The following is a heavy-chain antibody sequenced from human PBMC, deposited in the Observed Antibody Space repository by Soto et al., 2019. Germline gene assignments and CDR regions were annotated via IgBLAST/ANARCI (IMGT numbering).Heavy chain of an antibody. D-gene: IGHD6-19*01. J-gene: IGHJ4*02. CDR1: GGSMSSYY. CDR3: ARHGRSSAWRGYCDH. CDR2: IYYSGST. Sequence: SETLSLTCTVSGGSMSSYYWSWIRQPPGKGLEWIGYIYYSGSTNYNPSLKSRVTISVDTSKNQFSLKLNSVTAAATAVYYCARHGRSSAWRGYCDHWGQGTLVTVSS. V-gene: IGHV4-59*08.